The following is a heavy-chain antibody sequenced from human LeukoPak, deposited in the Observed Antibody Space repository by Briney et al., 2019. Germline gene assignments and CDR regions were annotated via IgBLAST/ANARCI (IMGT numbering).Heavy chain of an antibody. J-gene: IGHJ4*02. Sequence: PSETLSLTCSVSGDFTTAYYWSWIRQPPGKGLEWIGYVYYTGSTEYNPSLGSRVTMSLDMSNHQFSLNVTSVTAADTAVYYCASNTATVFDYWGQGALVTVSS. CDR1: GDFTTAYY. CDR2: VYYTGST. D-gene: IGHD2-21*02. V-gene: IGHV4-59*01. CDR3: ASNTATVFDY.